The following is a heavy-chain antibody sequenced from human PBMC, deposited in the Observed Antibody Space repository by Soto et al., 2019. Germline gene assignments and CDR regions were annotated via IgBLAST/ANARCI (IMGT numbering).Heavy chain of an antibody. D-gene: IGHD3-16*01. CDR3: ARGHYVDEDYYYYYGMDV. CDR2: IIPIFGTA. V-gene: IGHV1-69*12. CDR1: GGTFSSYA. Sequence: QVPLVQSGAEVKKPGSSVKVSCKASGGTFSSYAISWVRQAPGQGLEWMGGIIPIFGTANYAQKFQGRVTITADESTSTAYMELSSLRSEDTAVYYCARGHYVDEDYYYYYGMDVWGQGTTVTVSS. J-gene: IGHJ6*02.